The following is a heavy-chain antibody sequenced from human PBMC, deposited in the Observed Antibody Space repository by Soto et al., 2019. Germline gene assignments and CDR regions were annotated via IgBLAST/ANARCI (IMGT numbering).Heavy chain of an antibody. J-gene: IGHJ4*02. Sequence: QVQLVESVGGVVQPGRSLRLSCAASGFTFSSYGMHWVRQAPGKGLEWVAVIWYDGSNKYYADSVKGRFTISRDNSKNTLYLQMNSLRAEDTAVYYCASPSGVRGVGLRYWGQGTLVTVSS. D-gene: IGHD3-10*01. CDR3: ASPSGVRGVGLRY. CDR1: GFTFSSYG. CDR2: IWYDGSNK. V-gene: IGHV3-33*01.